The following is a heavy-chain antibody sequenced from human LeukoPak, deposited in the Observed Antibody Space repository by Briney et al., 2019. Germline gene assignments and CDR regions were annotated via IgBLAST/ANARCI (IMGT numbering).Heavy chain of an antibody. CDR2: IYYSGSA. V-gene: IGHV4-59*01. CDR1: GGSISSYY. D-gene: IGHD6-13*01. CDR3: ARVTGYMVEDYFDY. J-gene: IGHJ4*02. Sequence: PSETLSLTCTVSGGSISSYYWSWIRQPPGKGLEWIGYIYYSGSANYHPSLKSRVTISVNTSKNRFSLRLSSVTAADTAVYYCARVTGYMVEDYFDYWGQGTLVTVSS.